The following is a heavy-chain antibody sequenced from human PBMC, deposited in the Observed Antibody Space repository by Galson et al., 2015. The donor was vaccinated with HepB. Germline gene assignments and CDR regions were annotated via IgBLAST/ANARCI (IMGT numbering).Heavy chain of an antibody. CDR2: IYYSGIT. CDR3: PTGGV. J-gene: IGHJ6*02. CDR1: GGSVSSGSYY. Sequence: ETLSLTCSVSGGSVSSGSYYWNWIRQPPVKGLEWIGYIYYSGITNYNPSLKSRVTISLDTSNNQFSLKLSSLTAADTAVYYCPTGGVWGQGTTVTVSS. D-gene: IGHD3-16*01. V-gene: IGHV4-61*01.